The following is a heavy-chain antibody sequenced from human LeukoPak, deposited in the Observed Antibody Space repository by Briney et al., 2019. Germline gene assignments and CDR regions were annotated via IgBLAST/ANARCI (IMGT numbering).Heavy chain of an antibody. CDR3: AKSMVRGVKGGFDY. V-gene: IGHV3-23*01. Sequence: GGSLRLSCAASGFTFSSYAMSWVRQAPGKGLEWVSAISGSGGSTYYADSVKGRFTISRDNSKNTLYLQMNSLRAEDTAVYYCAKSMVRGVKGGFDYWGQGTLVTVSP. CDR1: GFTFSSYA. CDR2: ISGSGGST. D-gene: IGHD3-10*01. J-gene: IGHJ4*02.